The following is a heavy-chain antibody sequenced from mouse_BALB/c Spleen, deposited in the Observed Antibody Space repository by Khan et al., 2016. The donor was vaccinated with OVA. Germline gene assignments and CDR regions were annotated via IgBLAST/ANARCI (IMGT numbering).Heavy chain of an antibody. Sequence: QIQLVQSGAELARPGASVKLSCKASGYTFTDYYINWVKQRTGQGLEWIGEISPGSGDTYYNEKFKGKATLTADKSYSTVYMQLSSLTAEASAVYFCARRNYFGYTFAYWGQGTLVTVSA. D-gene: IGHD1-2*01. V-gene: IGHV1-77*01. J-gene: IGHJ3*01. CDR1: GYTFTDYY. CDR2: ISPGSGDT. CDR3: ARRNYFGYTFAY.